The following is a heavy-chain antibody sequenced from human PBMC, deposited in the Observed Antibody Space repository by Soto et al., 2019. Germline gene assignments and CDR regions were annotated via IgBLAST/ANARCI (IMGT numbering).Heavy chain of an antibody. V-gene: IGHV4-31*03. J-gene: IGHJ4*02. CDR1: GGSISSGGYY. CDR3: ARGGGYCSGGSCYWPGYWEGGNEYYFDY. D-gene: IGHD2-15*01. Sequence: PSETLSLTCTVSGGSISSGGYYWSWIRQHPGKGLEWIGYIYYSGSTYYKPSLKSRVTISVDTSKNQFSLKLSSVTAADTAVYYCARGGGYCSGGSCYWPGYWEGGNEYYFDYWGQGTLVTVSS. CDR2: IYYSGST.